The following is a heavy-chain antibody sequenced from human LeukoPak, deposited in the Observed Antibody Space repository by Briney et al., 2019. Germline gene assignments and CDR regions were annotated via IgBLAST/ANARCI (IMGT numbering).Heavy chain of an antibody. CDR1: GGSISIGSYY. J-gene: IGHJ4*02. Sequence: PSQTLSLTCTVSGGSISIGSYYWSWIRQPAGKGLEWIGRIYSSGSTNYNPSLKSRVTISVDTSKNQFSLKLSSLTAADTAVYYCARVRGYCSGGSCYPRMHFDYWGQGTLVTVSS. V-gene: IGHV4-61*02. CDR2: IYSSGST. CDR3: ARVRGYCSGGSCYPRMHFDY. D-gene: IGHD2-15*01.